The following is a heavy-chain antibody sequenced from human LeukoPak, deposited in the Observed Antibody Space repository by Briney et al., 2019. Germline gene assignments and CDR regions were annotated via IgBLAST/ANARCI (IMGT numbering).Heavy chain of an antibody. CDR3: ARDHPPEMATRKMTLDY. V-gene: IGHV1-2*02. CDR1: GYTFTGYY. J-gene: IGHJ4*02. CDR2: INPNSGGT. D-gene: IGHD5-24*01. Sequence: ASVKVSCKASGYTFTGYYMHWVRQAPGQGLDWMGWINPNSGGTNYAQKFQGRVTMTRDTSISTAYMELSRLRSDDTAVYYCARDHPPEMATRKMTLDYWGQGTLVTVSS.